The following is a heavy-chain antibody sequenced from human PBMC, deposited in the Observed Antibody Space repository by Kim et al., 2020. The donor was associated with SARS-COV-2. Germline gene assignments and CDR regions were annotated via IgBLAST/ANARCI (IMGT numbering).Heavy chain of an antibody. Sequence: SETLSLTCTVSGGSISSYYWSWIRQPPGKGLEWIGYIYYSGSTNYNPSLKSRVTISVDTSKNQFSLKLSSVTAADTAVYYCARGGGVVTPIDYWGQGTLVTVSS. CDR2: IYYSGST. V-gene: IGHV4-59*01. CDR3: ARGGGVVTPIDY. CDR1: GGSISSYY. D-gene: IGHD2-21*02. J-gene: IGHJ4*02.